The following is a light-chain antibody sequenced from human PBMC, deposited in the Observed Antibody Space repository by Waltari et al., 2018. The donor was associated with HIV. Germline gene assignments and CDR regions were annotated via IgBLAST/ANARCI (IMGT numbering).Light chain of an antibody. CDR2: GND. V-gene: IGLV1-44*01. CDR3: AAWDYSLNGLYV. Sequence: QSVLTQPPSASGTPGQSVTISCSGSTSNIGLNTVNWYQHLPGTAPNLLIYGNDQRPSGVPDRFSGSKSGTSASLAISGLQSEDEADYYCAAWDYSLNGLYVFGTGTKVTVV. J-gene: IGLJ1*01. CDR1: TSNIGLNT.